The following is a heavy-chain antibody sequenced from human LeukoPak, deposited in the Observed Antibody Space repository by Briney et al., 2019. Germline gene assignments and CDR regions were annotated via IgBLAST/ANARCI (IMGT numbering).Heavy chain of an antibody. V-gene: IGHV1-18*01. CDR2: ISAYNGNT. CDR1: GYTFTSYG. J-gene: IGHJ6*03. D-gene: IGHD3-3*01. CDR3: ARGYYDFWSGYYMSYYYYMDV. Sequence: ASVKVSCKASGYTFTSYGISWVRQAPGQGLEWMGWISAYNGNTNYAQKLQGRVTMTTDTSTSTAYMELRSLRSDDTAVYYCARGYYDFWSGYYMSYYYYMDVWGKGTTVTVSS.